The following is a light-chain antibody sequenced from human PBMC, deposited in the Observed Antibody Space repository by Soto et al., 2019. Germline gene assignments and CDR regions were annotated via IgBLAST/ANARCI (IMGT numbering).Light chain of an antibody. J-gene: IGKJ5*01. CDR1: QSVSSSY. V-gene: IGKV3-15*01. CDR3: QQYKSWPIT. CDR2: DAS. Sequence: EIVLTQSPGTLSLSPGDRATLSCRASQSVSSSYLAWYQQKPGQAPRLLFYDASTRATGIPARFSGSGSGTEFTLTISGLQSEDSAIYFCQQYKSWPITFGQGTRLEIK.